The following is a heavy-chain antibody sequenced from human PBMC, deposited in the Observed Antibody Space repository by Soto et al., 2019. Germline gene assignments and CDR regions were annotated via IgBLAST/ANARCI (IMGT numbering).Heavy chain of an antibody. Sequence: GGSLRLSCAASGFTFSSYGMHWVRQAPGKGLEWVAVIWYDGSNKYYADSVKGRFTISRDNSKNTLYLQMNSLRAEDTAVYDCARGGGFGELLRDAFDIWAQGTMVTFSS. CDR1: GFTFSSYG. V-gene: IGHV3-33*01. J-gene: IGHJ3*02. D-gene: IGHD3-10*01. CDR2: IWYDGSNK. CDR3: ARGGGFGELLRDAFDI.